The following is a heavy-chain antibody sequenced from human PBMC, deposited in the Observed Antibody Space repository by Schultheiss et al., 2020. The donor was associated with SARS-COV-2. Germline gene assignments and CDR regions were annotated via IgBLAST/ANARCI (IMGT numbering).Heavy chain of an antibody. D-gene: IGHD1-1*01. V-gene: IGHV4-59*08. CDR1: GGSISSYY. CDR2: IYYSGST. J-gene: IGHJ5*02. CDR3: ARDLEVVGAP. Sequence: SETLSLTCTVSGGSISSYYWSWIRQPPGKGLEWIGYIYYSGSTYYNPSLKSRVTISVDTSKNQFSLKLSSVTAADTAVYYCARDLEVVGAPWGQGTLVTV.